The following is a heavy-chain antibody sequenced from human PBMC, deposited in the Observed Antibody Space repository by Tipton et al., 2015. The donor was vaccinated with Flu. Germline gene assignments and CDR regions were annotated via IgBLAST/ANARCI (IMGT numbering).Heavy chain of an antibody. D-gene: IGHD5-12*01. CDR1: GGSIRNYY. J-gene: IGHJ3*01. CDR2: ISHSGST. V-gene: IGHV4-4*07. CDR3: ARDLRGYSGYTGGDAFDV. Sequence: TLSLTCTVSGGSIRNYYWSWLRQPAGKGLEWIGRISHSGSTNYNVSLTGRVIMSVDPSKGQLSLRLSSATAADTAKYYCARDLRGYSGYTGGDAFDVWGQGTVVTVSS.